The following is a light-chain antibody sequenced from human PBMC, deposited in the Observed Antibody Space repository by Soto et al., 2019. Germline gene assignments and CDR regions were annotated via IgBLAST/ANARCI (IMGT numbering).Light chain of an antibody. V-gene: IGLV2-8*01. CDR2: EVS. Sequence: QSVLTQPPSASGSPGQSVTISCTGTRSDVGRYNYVSWYQQYPGKAPQLMIYEVSKRPSGVPDRFSGSKSGNTASLTVSGLQAEDEADYYCSSYAGSNINYVFGTGTKVTV. J-gene: IGLJ1*01. CDR3: SSYAGSNINYV. CDR1: RSDVGRYNY.